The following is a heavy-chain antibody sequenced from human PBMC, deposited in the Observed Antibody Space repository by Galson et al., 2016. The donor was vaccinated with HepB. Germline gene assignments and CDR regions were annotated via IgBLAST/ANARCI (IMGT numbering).Heavy chain of an antibody. Sequence: SVKVSCKASGYTFTKYFIHWVRQAPGRGLRWMGVISPSGGTPSYGQMFQGRLTLTTDTSTSTAYMELSSLTSEDTAVYFCARDGSPRPSPTAEYCHHWGQGTLITVSS. CDR3: ARDGSPRPSPTAEYCHH. V-gene: IGHV1-46*01. CDR1: GYTFTKYF. J-gene: IGHJ1*01. CDR2: ISPSGGTP. D-gene: IGHD2-2*03.